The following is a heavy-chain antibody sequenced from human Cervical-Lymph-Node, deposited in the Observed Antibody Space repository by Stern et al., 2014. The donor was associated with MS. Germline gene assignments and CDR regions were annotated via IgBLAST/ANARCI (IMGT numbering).Heavy chain of an antibody. V-gene: IGHV1-69*06. Sequence: VQLVESGAVVKKPGSSVRVSCKASGDISWLRQAPGQGLEWMGGIIRPVGTAHYTQRFQGRLPITADISTNTTYMELTSLRSDDTAIYYCARGAGDNWFDPWGQGTLVSVSS. CDR2: IIRPVGTA. D-gene: IGHD3-10*01. CDR1: GD. J-gene: IGHJ5*02. CDR3: ARGAGDNWFDP.